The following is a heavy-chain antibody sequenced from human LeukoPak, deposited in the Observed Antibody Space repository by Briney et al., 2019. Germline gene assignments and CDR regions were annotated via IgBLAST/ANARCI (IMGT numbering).Heavy chain of an antibody. Sequence: GGSLRLSCAASGFTFSSYSMNWVRQAPGKGLEWVSSISSSSSYIYYADSVKGRFTISRDNAKNSLYLQMNSLRAEDTAVYYCAIAQSYYYDSSGPRGDYWGQGTLVTVSS. V-gene: IGHV3-21*01. J-gene: IGHJ4*02. CDR3: AIAQSYYYDSSGPRGDY. CDR1: GFTFSSYS. CDR2: ISSSSSYI. D-gene: IGHD3-22*01.